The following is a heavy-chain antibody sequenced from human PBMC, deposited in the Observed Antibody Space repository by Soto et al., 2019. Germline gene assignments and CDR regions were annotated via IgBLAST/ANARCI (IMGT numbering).Heavy chain of an antibody. Sequence: SETLSLTCAVYGGSFSGYYWSWIRQPPGKGLEWIGEINHSGSTNYNPSLKSRVTISVDTSKNQFSLKLSSVTAADTAVYYCARGARWDCSSTSCSPLNFDYWGQGTLVTVSS. CDR3: ARGARWDCSSTSCSPLNFDY. V-gene: IGHV4-34*01. D-gene: IGHD2-2*01. CDR1: GGSFSGYY. CDR2: INHSGST. J-gene: IGHJ4*02.